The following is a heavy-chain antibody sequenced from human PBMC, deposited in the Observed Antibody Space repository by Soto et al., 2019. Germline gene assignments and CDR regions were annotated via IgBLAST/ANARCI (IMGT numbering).Heavy chain of an antibody. CDR3: ARGEAAAGLDVFDF. Sequence: GASVKVSCKASGYTFTSYDINWVRQATGQGLEWMGWMNPNSGNTGYAQKFQGRVTMTRNTSISTAYMELSSLRSEDTAVYYCARGEAAAGLDVFDFRGQGSMVIVSS. D-gene: IGHD6-13*01. J-gene: IGHJ3*01. CDR2: MNPNSGNT. CDR1: GYTFTSYD. V-gene: IGHV1-8*01.